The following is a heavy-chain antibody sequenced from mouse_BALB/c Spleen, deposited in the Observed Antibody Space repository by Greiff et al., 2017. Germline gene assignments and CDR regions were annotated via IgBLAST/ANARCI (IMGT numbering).Heavy chain of an antibody. V-gene: IGHV5-17*02. Sequence: DVKLVESGGGLVQPGGSRKLSCAASGFTFSSFGMHWVRQAPEKGLEWVAYISSGSSTIYYADTVKGRFTISRDNPKNTLFLQMTSLRSEDTAMYYCARYGNYEGDFDYWGQGTTLTVSS. J-gene: IGHJ2*01. CDR2: ISSGSSTI. CDR1: GFTFSSFG. CDR3: ARYGNYEGDFDY. D-gene: IGHD2-1*01.